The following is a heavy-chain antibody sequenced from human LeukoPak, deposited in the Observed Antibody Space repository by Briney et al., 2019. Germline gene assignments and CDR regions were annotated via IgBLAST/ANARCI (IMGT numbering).Heavy chain of an antibody. Sequence: RGESLKISCKGSGYSFSTYWIAWVRRMPGKGLEWMGMISPADSFTRYSQSFQGQVTMSADKSINTAYLQWSSLKASDTAMYYCARHWWGPDIADAANWFDPWGREPWSPSPQ. J-gene: IGHJ5*02. D-gene: IGHD6-13*01. V-gene: IGHV5-51*01. CDR3: ARHWWGPDIADAANWFDP. CDR2: ISPADSFT. CDR1: GYSFSTYW.